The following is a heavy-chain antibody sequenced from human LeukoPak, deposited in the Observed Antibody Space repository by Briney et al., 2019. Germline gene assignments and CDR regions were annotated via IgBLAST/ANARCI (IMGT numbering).Heavy chain of an antibody. CDR1: AFTFSSYA. CDR3: AKGVPITIFGVVPYYFDY. CDR2: ISGSGGST. J-gene: IGHJ4*02. Sequence: GGSLRLSCAASAFTFSSYAMSWVRQAPGKGLEWVSGISGSGGSTYYADSVKGRFTISRDNSKNTLYLQMNSLRAEDTAVYYCAKGVPITIFGVVPYYFDYWGQGTLVTVSS. D-gene: IGHD3-3*01. V-gene: IGHV3-23*01.